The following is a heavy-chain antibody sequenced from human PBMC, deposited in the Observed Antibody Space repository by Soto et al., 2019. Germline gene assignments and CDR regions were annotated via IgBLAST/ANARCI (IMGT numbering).Heavy chain of an antibody. CDR3: GRGRSGQIVVFY. CDR1: GYTFTGHY. D-gene: IGHD1-26*01. V-gene: IGHV1-2*02. Sequence: ASVKVSCKASGYTFTGHYIHWVRQAPEQGPEWMGEIGPESGATRYAQKFQGRVTMTRDMSITTVYMELNNLSPDDAAVYYCGRGRSGQIVVFYWGQGTPVTVSS. J-gene: IGHJ4*02. CDR2: IGPESGAT.